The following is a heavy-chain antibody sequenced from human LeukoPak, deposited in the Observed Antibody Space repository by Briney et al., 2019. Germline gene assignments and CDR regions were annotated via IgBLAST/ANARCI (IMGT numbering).Heavy chain of an antibody. J-gene: IGHJ4*02. CDR1: GFTFTDYS. V-gene: IGHV3-48*02. D-gene: IGHD3-10*01. Sequence: GGSLRLSCAASGFTFTDYSMNWVRQAPGKGLEWVSSMNSDGSHIYHAGSVEGRFTISRDNARNSLYLLMNGLRDEDTAVHYCARGSFGVFDYWGQGILVTVSS. CDR3: ARGSFGVFDY. CDR2: MNSDGSHI.